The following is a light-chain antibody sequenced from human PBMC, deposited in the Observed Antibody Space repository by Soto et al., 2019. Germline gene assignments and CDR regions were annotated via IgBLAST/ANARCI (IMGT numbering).Light chain of an antibody. V-gene: IGLV3-21*02. Sequence: SYELTQPPSVSVAPGQTARITCGGNNIGSKGVHWYQQKPGQAPVLVVYDDSDRPSGIPERFSGSNSGNTATLIISRVEAGDEADYYGQVWDSSSDHVVFGGGTKVTVL. CDR3: QVWDSSSDHVV. CDR2: DDS. J-gene: IGLJ2*01. CDR1: NIGSKG.